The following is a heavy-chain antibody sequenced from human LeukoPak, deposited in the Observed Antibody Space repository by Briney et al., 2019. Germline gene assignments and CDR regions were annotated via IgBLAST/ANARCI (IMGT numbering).Heavy chain of an antibody. Sequence: GGSLRLSCAASGFTFSSYWMSWVRQAPGKGLEWVANIKQDGSEKYYVDSVKGRFTISRDNSKNTLYLQMNSLRAEDTAVYYCSREKPDCSGGSCYTRWFDPWGQGTLVTVSS. CDR1: GFTFSSYW. CDR2: IKQDGSEK. V-gene: IGHV3-7*01. CDR3: SREKPDCSGGSCYTRWFDP. J-gene: IGHJ5*02. D-gene: IGHD2-15*01.